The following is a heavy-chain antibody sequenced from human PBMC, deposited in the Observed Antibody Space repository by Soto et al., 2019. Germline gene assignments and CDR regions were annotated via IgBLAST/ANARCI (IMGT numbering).Heavy chain of an antibody. Sequence: QSGGSLRLSCAASGFTFSRYSMDWVRQAPGKGLEWLSYISSSNTTINYADSVKGRFTISRDNAKNSLYLQMHSLRDEDTAVYYCARDDYDILTGYYRPLDYWGQGTLVTVSS. D-gene: IGHD3-9*01. CDR3: ARDDYDILTGYYRPLDY. CDR2: ISSSNTTI. J-gene: IGHJ4*02. CDR1: GFTFSRYS. V-gene: IGHV3-48*02.